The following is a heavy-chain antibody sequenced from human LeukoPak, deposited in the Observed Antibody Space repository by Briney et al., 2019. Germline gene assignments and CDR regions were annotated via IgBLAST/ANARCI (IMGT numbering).Heavy chain of an antibody. Sequence: GRSLRLSCAASGFAFSQFTLHWVRQAPGKGLEWVAVISHDGSHIYYADSVRGRVTISRDNSRSTLFLQMNSLRADDTGVYHCARVGYNFNLGNAFDVWGQGTVVTVSS. J-gene: IGHJ3*01. D-gene: IGHD1-20*01. V-gene: IGHV3-30-3*01. CDR1: GFAFSQFT. CDR3: ARVGYNFNLGNAFDV. CDR2: ISHDGSHI.